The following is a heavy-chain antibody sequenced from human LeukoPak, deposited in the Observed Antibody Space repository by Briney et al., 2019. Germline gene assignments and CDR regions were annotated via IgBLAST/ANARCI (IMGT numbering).Heavy chain of an antibody. CDR1: GFTFSSYA. J-gene: IGHJ3*02. D-gene: IGHD6-19*01. Sequence: GGSLRLSCAASGFTFSSYAMHWVRQAPGKGLEWVAVISYDGSNKYYADSVKGRFTISRDNSKNTLYLQMNSLRAEDTAVYYCARDLDSSGWYQDDAFDIWGQGTMVTVSS. CDR2: ISYDGSNK. V-gene: IGHV3-30-3*01. CDR3: ARDLDSSGWYQDDAFDI.